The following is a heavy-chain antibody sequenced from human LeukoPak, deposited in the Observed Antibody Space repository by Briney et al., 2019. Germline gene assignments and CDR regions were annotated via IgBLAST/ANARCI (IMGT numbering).Heavy chain of an antibody. J-gene: IGHJ4*02. V-gene: IGHV5-51*01. CDR2: IYPGDSDT. D-gene: IGHD2-21*01. Sequence: NLGESLKISCKGSGYRFTSYWIGWVRQMPGKGLEWMGIIYPGDSDTRYSPSFQGQVTISADKPISTAYLQWSSLKASDTAMYYCARSLGRLYYFDYWGQGTLVTVSS. CDR3: ARSLGRLYYFDY. CDR1: GYRFTSYW.